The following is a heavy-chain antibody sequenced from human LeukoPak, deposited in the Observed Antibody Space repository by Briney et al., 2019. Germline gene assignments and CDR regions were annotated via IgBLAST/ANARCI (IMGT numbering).Heavy chain of an antibody. J-gene: IGHJ4*02. D-gene: IGHD4-11*01. Sequence: ASVKVSCKASGGTFSSYAISWVRQAPGQGLEWMGGIIPIFGTANYAQKFQGRVTITADESTSTAYMELGSLRSEDTAVYYCARDDDYSNTRFDYWGQGTLVTVSS. CDR3: ARDDDYSNTRFDY. CDR2: IIPIFGTA. V-gene: IGHV1-69*13. CDR1: GGTFSSYA.